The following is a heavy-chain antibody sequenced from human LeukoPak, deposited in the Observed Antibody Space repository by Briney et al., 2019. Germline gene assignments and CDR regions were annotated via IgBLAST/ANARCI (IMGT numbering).Heavy chain of an antibody. CDR3: ARWDSLGSGVDC. CDR1: GFTFRSYE. CDR2: ISSSGTI. J-gene: IGHJ4*02. V-gene: IGHV3-48*03. D-gene: IGHD3-10*01. Sequence: TGGSLRLSCAASGFTFRSYEMNWVRQAPGKGLEWVSYISSSGTIYYADSVKGRFTISRDNAKNSLYLQMNSLRDEDTAVYYCARWDSLGSGVDCWGQGTLVTVSS.